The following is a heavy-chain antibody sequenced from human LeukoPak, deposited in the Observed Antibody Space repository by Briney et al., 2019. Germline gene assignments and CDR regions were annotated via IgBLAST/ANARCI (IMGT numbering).Heavy chain of an antibody. CDR2: ISDSGYST. CDR1: GFTFNSYT. D-gene: IGHD2-8*01. Sequence: GGSLRLSCAASGFTFNSYTMSWVRQAPGKGLEWVSAISDSGYSTYYADSVKGRFTISRDRSKNTLYLQMNSLRAEDTAVYYCAKDPDCTSGICYTFFDYWGQGTLVTVSS. CDR3: AKDPDCTSGICYTFFDY. J-gene: IGHJ4*02. V-gene: IGHV3-23*01.